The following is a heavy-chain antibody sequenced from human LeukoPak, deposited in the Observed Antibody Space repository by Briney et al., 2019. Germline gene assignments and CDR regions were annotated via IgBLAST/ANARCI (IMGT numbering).Heavy chain of an antibody. Sequence: GGSLRLSCAASGFTFSSYSMSWVRQAPGKGLEWVSYVSSGSNTTYYAESVKGRFTISRDNAKNSLYLQMNSLRDEDTTVYYCVRDWYFDLWGRGTRVTVSS. CDR3: VRDWYFDL. CDR1: GFTFSSYS. CDR2: VSSGSNTT. V-gene: IGHV3-48*02. J-gene: IGHJ2*01.